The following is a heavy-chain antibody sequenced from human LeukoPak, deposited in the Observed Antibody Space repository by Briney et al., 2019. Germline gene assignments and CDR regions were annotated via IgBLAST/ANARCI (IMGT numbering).Heavy chain of an antibody. CDR1: GGSISSSSYY. D-gene: IGHD3-22*01. J-gene: IGHJ6*02. Sequence: PSETLSLTCTVSGGSISSSSYYWGWIRQPPGKGLEWIGSIYYSGSTYYNPSLKSRVTISVDTSKNQFSLKLSSVTAADTAVYYCARLTLTYYYDSSGSGMDVWGQGTTVTVSS. CDR2: IYYSGST. V-gene: IGHV4-39*01. CDR3: ARLTLTYYYDSSGSGMDV.